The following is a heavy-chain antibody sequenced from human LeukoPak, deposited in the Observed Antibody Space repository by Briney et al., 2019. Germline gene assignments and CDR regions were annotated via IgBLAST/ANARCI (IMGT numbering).Heavy chain of an antibody. CDR1: GFTFSSYA. D-gene: IGHD3-16*02. Sequence: GRSLRLSCAASGFTFSSYAMHWVRQAPGKGLEWVAVISYDGSNKYYADSVKGRFTISRDNSKNTLYLQMNSLRAEDTAVYYCARSTSYTLDYWGQGTPVTVSS. CDR3: ARSTSYTLDY. CDR2: ISYDGSNK. J-gene: IGHJ4*02. V-gene: IGHV3-30-3*01.